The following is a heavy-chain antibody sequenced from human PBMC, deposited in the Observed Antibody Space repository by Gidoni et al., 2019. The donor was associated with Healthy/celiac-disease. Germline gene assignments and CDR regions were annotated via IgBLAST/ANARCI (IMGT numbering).Heavy chain of an antibody. Sequence: QVQLQQWGAGLLKPSETLSLTCAVYGGSFSGYYWSWIRQPPGKGLAWIGEINHSGSTNYNPSLKSRVTISVDTSKNQFSLKLSSVTAADTAVYYCARGFGGWLRFVVIQGNKHYYYGMDVWGQGTTVTVSS. V-gene: IGHV4-34*01. CDR1: GGSFSGYY. CDR3: ARGFGGWLRFVVIQGNKHYYYGMDV. CDR2: INHSGST. D-gene: IGHD5-12*01. J-gene: IGHJ6*02.